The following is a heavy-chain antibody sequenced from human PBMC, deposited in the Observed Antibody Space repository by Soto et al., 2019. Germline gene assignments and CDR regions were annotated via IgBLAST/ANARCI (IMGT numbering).Heavy chain of an antibody. CDR2: ISAYTGNT. CDR3: ARELPGTPVY. V-gene: IGHV1-18*01. CDR1: GYTFTSYG. D-gene: IGHD6-13*01. J-gene: IGHJ4*02. Sequence: QVQLLQSGAEVKKPGASVKVSCKASGYTFTSYGIIWVRQAPGQGLECMGWISAYTGNTNYAQKRQGRVTMTTDTSKSTAYMELRSLRSDDTAVYYCARELPGTPVYWGQGTLVTVSS.